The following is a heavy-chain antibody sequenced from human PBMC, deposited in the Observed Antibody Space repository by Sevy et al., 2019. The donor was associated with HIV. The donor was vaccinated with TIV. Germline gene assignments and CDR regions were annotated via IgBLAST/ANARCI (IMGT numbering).Heavy chain of an antibody. Sequence: APVKVSCKASGYTFTGDYLHWVRQAPGHGLEWMGRVFPNSGGTNYAQKFQGRVTMTRDTSISTAYMELSRLRSDDTAVYYCARDGGGGTTNSGMDVWGQGTTVTVSS. D-gene: IGHD1-7*01. CDR2: VFPNSGGT. V-gene: IGHV1-2*06. CDR1: GYTFTGDY. CDR3: ARDGGGGTTNSGMDV. J-gene: IGHJ6*02.